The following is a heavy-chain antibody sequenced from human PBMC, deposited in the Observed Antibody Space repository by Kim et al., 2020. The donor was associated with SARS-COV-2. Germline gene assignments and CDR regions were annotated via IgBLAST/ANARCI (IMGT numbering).Heavy chain of an antibody. J-gene: IGHJ4*02. D-gene: IGHD6-13*01. Sequence: QPSLKSRVTISVDTSKNQFTLKRSSVTAADTAVYYCARRIAAAGDPFDYWGQGTLVTVSS. V-gene: IGHV4-39*01. CDR3: ARRIAAAGDPFDY.